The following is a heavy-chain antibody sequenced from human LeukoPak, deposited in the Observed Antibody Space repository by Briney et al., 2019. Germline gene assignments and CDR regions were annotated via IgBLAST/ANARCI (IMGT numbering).Heavy chain of an antibody. V-gene: IGHV4-38-2*02. J-gene: IGHJ6*03. Sequence: PSETLSLTRSVSNDTLSSDHFWDWIRQAPGKGLDYLGSVSHSGDTFYNPSLKTRVSISVDTSKNLFSLKLTSVTAADTAIYYWAIEREYYYREVWGKGTTVSVSS. CDR3: AIEREYYYREV. CDR2: VSHSGDT. CDR1: NDTLSSDHF.